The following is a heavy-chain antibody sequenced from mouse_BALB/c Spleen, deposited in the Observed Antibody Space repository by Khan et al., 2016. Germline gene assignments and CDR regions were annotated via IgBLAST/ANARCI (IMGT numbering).Heavy chain of an antibody. D-gene: IGHD2-3*01. J-gene: IGHJ4*01. CDR1: GYTFTNYG. CDR3: ARWLLRAMDY. Sequence: QIQLVQSGPELKKPGETVKISCKASGYTFTNYGMNWVKQAPGKGLKWMGWINTNTGEPTYADKFKGRFAFSLETSASTAYLQINNLKNEDTATYFCARWLLRAMDYWGQGTSVTVSS. CDR2: INTNTGEP. V-gene: IGHV9-3*02.